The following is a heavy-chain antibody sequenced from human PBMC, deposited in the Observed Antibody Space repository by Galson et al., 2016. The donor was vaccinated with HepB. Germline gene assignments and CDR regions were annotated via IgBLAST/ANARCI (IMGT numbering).Heavy chain of an antibody. V-gene: IGHV4-59*01. CDR1: GDSISSYY. D-gene: IGHD2-15*01. CDR2: IYYSETT. CDR3: ARGGYSPMDV. J-gene: IGHJ6*02. Sequence: ETLSLTCTVSGDSISSYYWSWIRQPPEKGLEWIGYIYYSETTNYNPSLKSRVTISVDTSKNQFSLKLSSVTAADTAVYYCARGGYSPMDVWGQGTPVTVSS.